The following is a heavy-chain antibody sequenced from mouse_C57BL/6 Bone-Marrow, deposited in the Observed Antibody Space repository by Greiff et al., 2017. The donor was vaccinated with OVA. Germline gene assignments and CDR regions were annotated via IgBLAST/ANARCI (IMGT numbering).Heavy chain of an antibody. D-gene: IGHD1-1*01. CDR2: IYPGSGNT. Sequence: QVHVKQSGAELVRPGASVKLSCKASGYTFTDYYINWVKQRPGQGLEWIARIYPGSGNTYYNEKFKGKATLTAEKSSSTAYMQLSSLTSEDSAVYFCARKGIYYGSRGGYFDVWGTGTTVTVSS. CDR3: ARKGIYYGSRGGYFDV. V-gene: IGHV1-76*01. J-gene: IGHJ1*03. CDR1: GYTFTDYY.